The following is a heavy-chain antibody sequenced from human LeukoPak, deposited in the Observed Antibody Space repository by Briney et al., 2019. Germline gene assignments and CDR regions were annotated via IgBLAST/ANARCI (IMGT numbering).Heavy chain of an antibody. Sequence: SETLSLTCTVSGASIGGSYWSWIRQPAGRGLEWIGRIYSSGSANYNPSLKSRVTMSVDRSKNQFALRMNSVIAADTAVYYCARSNGFAAIDSWAHGIMVTVSS. CDR2: IYSSGSA. J-gene: IGHJ5*01. V-gene: IGHV4-4*07. CDR1: GASIGGSY. D-gene: IGHD2-8*01. CDR3: ARSNGFAAIDS.